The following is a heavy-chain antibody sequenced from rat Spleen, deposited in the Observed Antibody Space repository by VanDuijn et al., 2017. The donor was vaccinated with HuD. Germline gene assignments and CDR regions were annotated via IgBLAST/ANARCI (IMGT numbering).Heavy chain of an antibody. CDR3: AKTTVAYYYVMDA. D-gene: IGHD1-3*01. Sequence: EVQLQESGPGLVKPSQSLSLTCSVTVYSIKSSYRWNWIRKFPGNKLEWMGYINSAGSTNYNPPLKSQISITRDTSKNQFFLQLTSVTTEDTATYYCAKTTVAYYYVMDAWGQGASVTVSS. CDR2: INSAGST. V-gene: IGHV3-3*01. CDR1: VYSIKSSYR. J-gene: IGHJ4*01.